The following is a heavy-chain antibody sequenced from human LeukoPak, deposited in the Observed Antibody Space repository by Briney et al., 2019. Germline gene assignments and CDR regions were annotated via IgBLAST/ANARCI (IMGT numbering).Heavy chain of an antibody. Sequence: SETLSLTCAVSGDSISTTNYYWGWIRQPPGKGLEWIGIIYYSGITHYNPSLKSRVTILVDTSKNQFSLKLSSVTAADTALYYCARGYGSGSHYFDYWGQGSLVTVSS. J-gene: IGHJ4*02. CDR3: ARGYGSGSHYFDY. V-gene: IGHV4-39*07. CDR1: GDSISTTNYY. CDR2: IYYSGIT. D-gene: IGHD3-10*01.